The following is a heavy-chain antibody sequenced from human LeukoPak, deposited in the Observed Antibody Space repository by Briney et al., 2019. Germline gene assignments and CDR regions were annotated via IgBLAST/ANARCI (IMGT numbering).Heavy chain of an antibody. V-gene: IGHV1-69*05. D-gene: IGHD6-13*01. J-gene: IGHJ3*02. CDR2: IIPIFGTA. CDR3: ARTTERIAAVHLSFSSRDYPSRGGAFDI. CDR1: RGTFSSYA. Sequence: SVKVSCKASRGTFSSYAISWVRQAPGQGLEWMGGIIPIFGTANYAQKFQGRVTITTDESTSTAYMELSSLRSEDTAVYYCARTTERIAAVHLSFSSRDYPSRGGAFDIWGQGTMVTVSS.